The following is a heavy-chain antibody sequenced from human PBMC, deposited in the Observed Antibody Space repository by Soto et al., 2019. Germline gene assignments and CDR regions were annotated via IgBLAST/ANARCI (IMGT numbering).Heavy chain of an antibody. D-gene: IGHD3-10*01. CDR2: ISYDGSNK. Sequence: QVQLVESRGGVVQPGRSLRLSCAASGFTFSSYGMHWVRQAPGKGLEWVAVISYDGSNKYYADSVKGRFTISRDNSKNTLYLQMNSLRAEDTAVYYCAKEVPLWFGELLYDDWGQGTLVTVSS. CDR1: GFTFSSYG. J-gene: IGHJ4*02. V-gene: IGHV3-30*18. CDR3: AKEVPLWFGELLYDD.